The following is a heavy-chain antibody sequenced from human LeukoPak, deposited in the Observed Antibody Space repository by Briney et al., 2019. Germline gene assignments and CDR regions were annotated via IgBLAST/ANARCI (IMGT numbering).Heavy chain of an antibody. CDR2: ISSGSAYI. CDR1: GFTFSSYS. CDR3: ARLAQGSDMDG. J-gene: IGHJ6*02. V-gene: IGHV3-21*01. Sequence: KPGGSLRLSCTASGFTFSSYSMNWVRQAPGKGLEWVSSISSGSAYIYYAVSVKGRFTVSRDNAKNSLYLQMNSLRAEDTAVYYCARLAQGSDMDGWGQGTTVTVSS.